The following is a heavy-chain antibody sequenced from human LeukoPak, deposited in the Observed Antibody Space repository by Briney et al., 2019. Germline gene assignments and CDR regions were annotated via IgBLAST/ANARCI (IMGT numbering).Heavy chain of an antibody. CDR1: GFTFSSYW. V-gene: IGHV3-74*01. D-gene: IGHD6-13*01. CDR2: IDTDGSST. J-gene: IGHJ3*02. CDR3: ARGSDTSSWYGAFDI. Sequence: AGSLRLTCAASGFTFSSYWIYWVRQAPGKGLVWVSRIDTDGSSTSYADSVKCRFTISRDNAKNTLYLQMNSLRVEDTAVYYCARGSDTSSWYGAFDIWGQGTMVTVSS.